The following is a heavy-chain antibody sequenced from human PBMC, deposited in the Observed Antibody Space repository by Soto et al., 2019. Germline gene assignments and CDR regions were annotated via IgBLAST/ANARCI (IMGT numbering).Heavy chain of an antibody. CDR1: GYTFTDNG. J-gene: IGHJ4*02. CDR3: ARSSISGIFYYYY. D-gene: IGHD3-10*01. V-gene: IGHV1-18*01. Sequence: QVQLVQSGAEVKKPGASVKVACKASGYTFTDNGVSWMRQAPGQGLEWMGWINPNNGNTKYAQNFQGRVTMTTDTSTSTAYVEPRSLRSDDTAMYYCARSSISGIFYYYYWGQGTLVTVSS. CDR2: INPNNGNT.